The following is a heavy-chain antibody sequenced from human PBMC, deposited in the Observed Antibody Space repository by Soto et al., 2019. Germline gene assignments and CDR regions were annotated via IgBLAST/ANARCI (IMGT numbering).Heavy chain of an antibody. Sequence: QGQLLQSGAELKKPGSSVNVSCAASGGTFKTYTINWERQAPGQGLEWIGQIIPMYDSANYAQRFQGRVPISAYKSTNIAYMELSALGSEDTALYYCATWRTYSGSYCFDYWGQGTLVSVSS. D-gene: IGHD1-26*01. J-gene: IGHJ4*02. V-gene: IGHV1-69*06. CDR1: GGTFKTYT. CDR2: IIPMYDSA. CDR3: ATWRTYSGSYCFDY.